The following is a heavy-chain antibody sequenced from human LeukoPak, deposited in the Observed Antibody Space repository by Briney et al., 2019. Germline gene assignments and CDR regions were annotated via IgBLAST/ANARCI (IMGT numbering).Heavy chain of an antibody. CDR1: GGSFSGYY. CDR2: INHSGST. CDR3: ARAGDSSGYSDY. J-gene: IGHJ4*02. V-gene: IGHV4-34*01. Sequence: SETLSLTCAVYGGSFSGYYWSWIRQPPGKGLEWIGEINHSGSTNYNPSLKSRVTISVDTSKNQFSLKLSSVTAADTAVYYCARAGDSSGYSDYWGQGTLVTVSS. D-gene: IGHD3-22*01.